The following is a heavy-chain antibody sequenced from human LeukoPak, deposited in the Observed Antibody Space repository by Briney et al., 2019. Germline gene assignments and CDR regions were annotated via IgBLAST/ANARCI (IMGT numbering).Heavy chain of an antibody. Sequence: SETLSLTCTGTGLHIITYYWGWIRQPPGKGLEWIGYVFYSGSTNYNPSVNSRVTISLDTSKSQFSLELSSVTAADTALYYCARGTLRGYNYGPFFDYWGQGTLVTVSS. CDR2: VFYSGST. CDR3: ARGTLRGYNYGPFFDY. D-gene: IGHD5-18*01. V-gene: IGHV4-59*01. CDR1: GLHIITYY. J-gene: IGHJ4*02.